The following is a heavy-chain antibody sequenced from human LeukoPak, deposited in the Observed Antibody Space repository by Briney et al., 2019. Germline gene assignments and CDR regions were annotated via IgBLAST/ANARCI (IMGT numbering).Heavy chain of an antibody. D-gene: IGHD6-13*01. V-gene: IGHV4-61*01. Sequence: KPSETLSLTCTVSGGSISSSSYYWSWIRQPPGKGLEWIGYIYYSGSTNYNPSLKSRVTISVDTSKNQFSLKLSSVTAADTAVYYCARGGLPIAAAGTGGYYYYYMDVWGKGTTVTVSS. CDR3: ARGGLPIAAAGTGGYYYYYMDV. J-gene: IGHJ6*03. CDR1: GGSISSSSYY. CDR2: IYYSGST.